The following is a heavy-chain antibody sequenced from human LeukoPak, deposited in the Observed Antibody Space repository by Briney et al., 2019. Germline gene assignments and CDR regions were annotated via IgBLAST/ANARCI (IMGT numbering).Heavy chain of an antibody. D-gene: IGHD1-26*01. CDR3: ARDYKVLNGFVPREVGATGGWFDP. CDR1: GESFSGYY. J-gene: IGHJ5*02. CDR2: INHSGNT. Sequence: SETLSLTCAVYGESFSGYYWSWFRQPPGKGLEWIGEINHSGNTNYNPSLESRVTISIDTSKNQFSLKLSSVTAADTAVYYCARDYKVLNGFVPREVGATGGWFDPWGQGTLVTVSS. V-gene: IGHV4-34*01.